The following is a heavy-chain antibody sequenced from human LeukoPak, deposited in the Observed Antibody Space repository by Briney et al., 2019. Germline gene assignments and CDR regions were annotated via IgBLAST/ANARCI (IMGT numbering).Heavy chain of an antibody. D-gene: IGHD2-21*01. CDR3: AKQSDRFVS. CDR2: TYYRSKWYF. CDR1: GDSVSSNSFS. V-gene: IGHV6-1*01. J-gene: IGHJ4*02. Sequence: PTLSLPFCISGDSVSSNSFSWNWIRQSPSRGLEWLGRTYYRSKWYFEYAVSVKSRISINPDTSKNQFSLQLSSVTPEDTAVYYCAKQSDRFVSWGPRALVTVSS.